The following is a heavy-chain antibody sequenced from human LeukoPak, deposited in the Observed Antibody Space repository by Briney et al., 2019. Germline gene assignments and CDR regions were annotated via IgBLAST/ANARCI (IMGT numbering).Heavy chain of an antibody. Sequence: GGSLRLSCAASGFTFSNYWMQWARPAPGKGLVWVSRINSDGSSTKYADSVKGRFTISRDNAKNTLYLQMNSLRAEDTAVYYCARGLSGYASSLGYWGQGTLVTVSS. CDR3: ARGLSGYASSLGY. V-gene: IGHV3-74*01. D-gene: IGHD6-6*01. J-gene: IGHJ4*02. CDR2: INSDGSST. CDR1: GFTFSNYW.